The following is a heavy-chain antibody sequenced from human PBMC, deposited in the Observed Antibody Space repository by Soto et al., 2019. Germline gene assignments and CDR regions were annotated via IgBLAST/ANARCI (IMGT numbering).Heavy chain of an antibody. J-gene: IGHJ6*02. D-gene: IGHD2-8*01. CDR3: ARDWGTRNGMDV. CDR1: GGSISNYY. V-gene: IGHV4-59*01. Sequence: SETLSLTCTVSGGSISNYYWSWIRQPPGRGLEWIGHIFYSGSTNYNPALKSRVTISVDTSKSQFSLKLSSVTAADTAVYYCARDWGTRNGMDVWGQGTTVTVSS. CDR2: IFYSGST.